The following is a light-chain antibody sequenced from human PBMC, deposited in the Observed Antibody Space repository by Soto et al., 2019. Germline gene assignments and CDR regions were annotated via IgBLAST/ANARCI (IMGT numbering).Light chain of an antibody. V-gene: IGKV1-8*01. CDR1: QGISSY. Sequence: AIRMSQSPSSLSASTGDRVTITCRASQGISSYLAWYQQKPGKAPKLVIYAASTLQSGVPSRFSGSGSGTDLTLTISCLQSEDFATYYCQQYYSYPQTCGQGTKVDIK. CDR2: AAS. CDR3: QQYYSYPQT. J-gene: IGKJ1*01.